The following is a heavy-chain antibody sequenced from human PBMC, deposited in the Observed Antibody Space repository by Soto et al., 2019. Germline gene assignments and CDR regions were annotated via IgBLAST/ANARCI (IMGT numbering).Heavy chain of an antibody. CDR3: XXXXXSGYYTVDR. J-gene: IGHJ5*02. Sequence: EVQLVESGGMLVQPGGSLRLSCAASGLTLSTSSMNWVRQAPGKGLEWISXIRRHTSVTAYADSVKGRFTISRDSXXXXXXXXXXXXXXXXXXXXXXXXXXXSGYYTVDRWGQGTLVTVSS. V-gene: IGHV3-48*01. CDR2: IRRHTSVT. CDR1: GLTLSTSS. D-gene: IGHD3-22*01.